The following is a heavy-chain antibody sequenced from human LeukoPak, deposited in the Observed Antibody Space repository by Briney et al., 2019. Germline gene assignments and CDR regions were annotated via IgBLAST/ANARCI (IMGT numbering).Heavy chain of an antibody. CDR1: GGSFSGYY. V-gene: IGHV4-34*01. J-gene: IGHJ4*02. CDR3: ARGRPFGGGFHLDY. Sequence: SETLSLTCAVYGGSFSGYYWSWIRQPPGKGLEWTGEINHSGSTNYNPSLKSRVTISVDTSKNQFSLKLSSVTAADTAVYYCARGRPFGGGFHLDYWGQGTLVTVSA. D-gene: IGHD1-26*01. CDR2: INHSGST.